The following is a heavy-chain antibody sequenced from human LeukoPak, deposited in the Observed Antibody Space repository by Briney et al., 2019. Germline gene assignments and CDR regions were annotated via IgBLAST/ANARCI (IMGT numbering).Heavy chain of an antibody. V-gene: IGHV3-21*01. Sequence: GGSLRLSCAGSGFNFIDNSMHWVRQAPGKGLERVASITSSSSHIYYADSVKGRFTISRDNAKNALYLQMNSLRAEDTAIYYCARVMMGATVTTFHYYCMDVWGVGTTVTVSS. CDR3: ARVMMGATVTTFHYYCMDV. D-gene: IGHD4-11*01. CDR2: ITSSSSHI. J-gene: IGHJ6*03. CDR1: GFNFIDNS.